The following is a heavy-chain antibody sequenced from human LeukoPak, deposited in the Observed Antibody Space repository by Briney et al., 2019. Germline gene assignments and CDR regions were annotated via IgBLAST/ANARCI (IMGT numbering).Heavy chain of an antibody. J-gene: IGHJ4*02. D-gene: IGHD3-22*01. CDR1: GGSINSSNW. Sequence: PSETLSLTCAVSGGSINSSNWWSWVRQPPGKGLEWIGEIYHSGSTNHNPSLKSRVTISVDKSKNQFSLKLSSVTAADTAVYYCASFYYDSSGYYYWGQGTLVTVSS. CDR3: ASFYYDSSGYYY. CDR2: IYHSGST. V-gene: IGHV4-4*02.